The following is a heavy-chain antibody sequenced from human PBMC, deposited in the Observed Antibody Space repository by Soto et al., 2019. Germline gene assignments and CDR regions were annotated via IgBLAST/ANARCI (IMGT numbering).Heavy chain of an antibody. CDR1: GGSVSDKTYY. D-gene: IGHD4-17*01. V-gene: IGHV4-61*01. CDR2: VYYSGTT. J-gene: IGHJ4*02. Sequence: QVQLQESGPGLLKPSETLSLTCSVSGGSVSDKTYYWSWILQPPGKRLEWIGYVYYSGTTDYNPSLNSRVTLSVDLSKNRFSLRLSSVTTADTALYYCARTTAVPNTLRSRYFLDYWGQGTLVTVSS. CDR3: ARTTAVPNTLRSRYFLDY.